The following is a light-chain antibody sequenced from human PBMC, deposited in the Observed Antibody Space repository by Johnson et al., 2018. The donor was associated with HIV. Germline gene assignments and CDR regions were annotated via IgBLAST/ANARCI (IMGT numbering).Light chain of an antibody. CDR3: GTWDSSLSAYV. CDR1: TSNIGDNY. Sequence: QPALTQPPSVSAAPGQKVTISCSGSTSNIGDNYVSWYRQLPGTAPKLLISANDKRPSGIPDRLSGSKSGTSATLGITGLQTGDEADYYCGTWDSSLSAYVFGTGTKVTVL. CDR2: AND. V-gene: IGLV1-51*01. J-gene: IGLJ1*01.